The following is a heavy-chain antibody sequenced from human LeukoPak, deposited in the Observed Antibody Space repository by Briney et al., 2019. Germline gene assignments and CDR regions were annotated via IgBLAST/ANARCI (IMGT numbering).Heavy chain of an antibody. V-gene: IGHV1-2*02. Sequence: ASVKVSCKASGYTFTGYYMHWVRQAPGQGLEWMGWINPNSGGTNYAQKFQGRVTMTRDTSISTAYMELSRPRSDDTAVYYCARGGKYGSGSYYVDYWGQGTLVTVSS. J-gene: IGHJ4*02. D-gene: IGHD3-10*01. CDR3: ARGGKYGSGSYYVDY. CDR1: GYTFTGYY. CDR2: INPNSGGT.